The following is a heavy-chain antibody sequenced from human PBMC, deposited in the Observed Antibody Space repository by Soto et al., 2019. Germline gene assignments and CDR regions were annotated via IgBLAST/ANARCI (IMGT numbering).Heavy chain of an antibody. CDR3: TTRIAIFGVFIADY. CDR2: IKSKTDGGTT. CDR1: GFTFSNAW. Sequence: LRLSGAASGFTFSNAWMSLGRQAPGKGLEWVGRIKSKTDGGTTDYAAPVKGRFTISRDDSKNTLYLQMNSPKTEDTAVYYFTTRIAIFGVFIADYWGQGTLVTVSS. V-gene: IGHV3-15*01. J-gene: IGHJ4*02. D-gene: IGHD3-3*01.